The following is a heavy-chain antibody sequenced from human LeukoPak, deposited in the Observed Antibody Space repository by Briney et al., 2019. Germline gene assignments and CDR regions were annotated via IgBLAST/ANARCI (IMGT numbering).Heavy chain of an antibody. CDR2: TNADGRST. V-gene: IGHV3-23*01. Sequence: GGSLRLSCAAPGFTFSSYAMSWVRQAPGKGLEWVSITNADGRSTYYADSVKGRFTMSRDDFKNTLYLQMNSLRADDTAVYYCVRYRMVYDYTDARRDYWGQGTLVTVSS. CDR1: GFTFSSYA. D-gene: IGHD4-11*01. J-gene: IGHJ4*02. CDR3: VRYRMVYDYTDARRDY.